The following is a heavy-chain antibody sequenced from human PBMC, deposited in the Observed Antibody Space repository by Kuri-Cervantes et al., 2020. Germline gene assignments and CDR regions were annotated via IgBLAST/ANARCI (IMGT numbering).Heavy chain of an antibody. V-gene: IGHV1-18*01. Sequence: ASVKVSCKASGYTFSNYGISWVRQAPGQGLEWMGWISAYNGNTDYAQKFQGRVTMTTDTSTSTAYMELRSLRSDDTAVYYCARVGDGYNYVHYYYYGMDVWGQGTTVTVSS. CDR3: ARVGDGYNYVHYYYYGMDV. D-gene: IGHD5-24*01. CDR2: ISAYNGNT. J-gene: IGHJ6*02. CDR1: GYTFSNYG.